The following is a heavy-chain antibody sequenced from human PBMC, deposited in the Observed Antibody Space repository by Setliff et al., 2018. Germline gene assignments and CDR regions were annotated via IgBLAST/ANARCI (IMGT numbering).Heavy chain of an antibody. CDR3: ARDPGGWSGYPDYGMDV. CDR2: IYYSGTT. CDR1: GGSISRSSYH. D-gene: IGHD3-3*01. Sequence: PSETLSLTCSVSGGSISRSSYHYVWIRQPPGKGLEWIGSIYYSGTTHYNPSLKSRVTISVDTSKNQFSLKLSSVTAADTAVYYCARDPGGWSGYPDYGMDVWGQGTTVTVSS. J-gene: IGHJ6*02. V-gene: IGHV4-39*07.